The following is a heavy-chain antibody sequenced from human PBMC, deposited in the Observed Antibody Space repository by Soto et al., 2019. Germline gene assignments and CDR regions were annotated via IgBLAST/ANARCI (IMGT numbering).Heavy chain of an antibody. D-gene: IGHD3-3*01. Sequence: GGSLRLSCAASGFTFSSYAMSWVRQAPGKGLEWVSAISGSGGSTYYADSVKGRFTISRDNSKNTLYLQMNSLRAEDTAVYYCAKWSTIFGVVIIGLVGDGMDVWGQGTTVTVSS. CDR1: GFTFSSYA. V-gene: IGHV3-23*01. CDR2: ISGSGGST. CDR3: AKWSTIFGVVIIGLVGDGMDV. J-gene: IGHJ6*02.